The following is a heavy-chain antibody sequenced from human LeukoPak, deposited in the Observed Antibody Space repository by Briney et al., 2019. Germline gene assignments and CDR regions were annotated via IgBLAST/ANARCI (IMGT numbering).Heavy chain of an antibody. CDR2: VENDGGTK. CDR1: GFTSGSYG. Sequence: GGSLRLSCAASGFTSGSYGMHWVRQAPGKGLDWVAFVENDGGTKYYADSVKGRFTISRDNSKNTLFLQMNSLRPDDTSMYYCVTDLHGINWYVHWGQGILVTVSS. V-gene: IGHV3-30*02. D-gene: IGHD3-16*01. CDR3: VTDLHGINWYVH. J-gene: IGHJ4*02.